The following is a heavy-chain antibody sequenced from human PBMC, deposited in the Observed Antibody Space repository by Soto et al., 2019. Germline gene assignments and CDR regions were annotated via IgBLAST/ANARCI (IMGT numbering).Heavy chain of an antibody. Sequence: ASVKVSCKSSGLTFSSSAVQWVRQARGQRLEWIGWIVVGSGNTNYAQKFQERVTITRDMSTSTAYMELSSLRSEDTAVYYCAGRYCSGGSCYNYYGMDVWGQGTTVTVSS. CDR2: IVVGSGNT. J-gene: IGHJ6*02. V-gene: IGHV1-58*01. CDR1: GLTFSSSA. CDR3: AGRYCSGGSCYNYYGMDV. D-gene: IGHD2-15*01.